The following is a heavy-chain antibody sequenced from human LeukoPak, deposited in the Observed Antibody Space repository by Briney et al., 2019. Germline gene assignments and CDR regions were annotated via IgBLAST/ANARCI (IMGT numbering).Heavy chain of an antibody. D-gene: IGHD2-15*01. CDR2: TSSSSSYI. J-gene: IGHJ5*02. CDR1: GFTFSSYS. CDR3: ARAHEWVADLNWFDP. V-gene: IGHV3-21*01. Sequence: GGSLRLSCAASGFTFSSYSMNWVRQAPGKGLEWVSSTSSSSSYIYYADSVKGRFTISRDNAKNSLYLQMNSLRAEDTAVYYCARAHEWVADLNWFDPWGQGTLVTVSS.